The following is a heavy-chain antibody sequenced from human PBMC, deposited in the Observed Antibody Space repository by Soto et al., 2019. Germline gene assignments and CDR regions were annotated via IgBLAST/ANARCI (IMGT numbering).Heavy chain of an antibody. CDR1: GGTFRSYA. J-gene: IGHJ6*02. V-gene: IGHV1-69*12. Sequence: QVQLVQSGAEVKKPGSSVKVSCKASGGTFRSYAISWVRQAPGQGLEWMGGIIPIFGTANYAQKFQGRVTITADEYTSTSYMELSSLRSEDTAVYYLASGTVRDYYYGMYVWGQGLTVTVSS. CDR2: IIPIFGTA. D-gene: IGHD4-4*01. CDR3: ASGTVRDYYYGMYV.